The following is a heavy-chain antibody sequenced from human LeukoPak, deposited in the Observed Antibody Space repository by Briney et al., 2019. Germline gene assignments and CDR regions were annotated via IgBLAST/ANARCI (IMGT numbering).Heavy chain of an antibody. CDR1: GYTLAELS. D-gene: IGHD3-22*01. CDR2: FDPEDGET. CDR3: ATVMIVGCLDP. V-gene: IGHV1-24*01. Sequence: ASVKVSCKVSGYTLAELSMLWVRQAPGKGVEWMGGFDPEDGETIYAQKFQGRVTMTEDTSTDTAYMELSSLRSEDTAVYYCATVMIVGCLDPWGQGTLVTVSS. J-gene: IGHJ5*02.